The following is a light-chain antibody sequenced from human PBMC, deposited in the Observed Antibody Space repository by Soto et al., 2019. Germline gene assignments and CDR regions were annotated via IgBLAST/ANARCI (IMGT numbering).Light chain of an antibody. CDR2: DVS. V-gene: IGLV2-14*01. Sequence: QSALTQPASVSGSPGQSITISCTGTSXDVGGYNYVSWYQQHPGKAPKLMIYDVSNRPSGVSNRFSGSKSGNTASLTISGLQAEDEADYYCSSYTSSSTPYVFGTGTKLTVL. J-gene: IGLJ1*01. CDR3: SSYTSSSTPYV. CDR1: SXDVGGYNY.